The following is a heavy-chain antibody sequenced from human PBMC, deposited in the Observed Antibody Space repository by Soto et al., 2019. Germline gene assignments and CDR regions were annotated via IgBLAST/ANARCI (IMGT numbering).Heavy chain of an antibody. CDR2: ISGSGGST. D-gene: IGHD4-17*01. CDR3: AVDTVDYYFDY. CDR1: GFTFSSYA. V-gene: IGHV3-23*01. J-gene: IGHJ4*02. Sequence: PGGSLRLSCAASGFTFSSYAMSWVRQAPGKGLEWVSAISGSGGSTYYADSVKGRFTISRDNAKNSLYLQMNSLRAEDTAVYYCAVDTVDYYFDYWGQGTLVTVSS.